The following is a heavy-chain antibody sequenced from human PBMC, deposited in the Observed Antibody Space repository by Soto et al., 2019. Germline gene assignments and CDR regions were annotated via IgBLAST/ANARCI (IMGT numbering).Heavy chain of an antibody. Sequence: QVTLKESGPVLVKPTETLTLTCTGSGFSLSSDRMVVSWLRQPPGKALEWLAHIFSNDEKSYSTSLKSRLTISKDTSKSQVVITMTNMDPVDTATYYRERIGEIGATIPYDFDHWFQGTLVTDSS. V-gene: IGHV2-26*01. CDR2: IFSNDEK. CDR1: GFSLSSDRMV. CDR3: ERIGEIGATIPYDFDH. D-gene: IGHD5-12*01. J-gene: IGHJ4*02.